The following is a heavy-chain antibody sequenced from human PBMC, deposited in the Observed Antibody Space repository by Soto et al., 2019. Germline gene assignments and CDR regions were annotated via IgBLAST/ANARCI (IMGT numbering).Heavy chain of an antibody. J-gene: IGHJ6*02. D-gene: IGHD6-13*01. CDR1: GFTFSSYG. CDR3: AKGPLAAAGDYYYGMDV. V-gene: IGHV3-30*18. CDR2: ISYDGSNK. Sequence: GGSLRLSCAASGFTFSSYGMHWVRQAPGKGLEWVAVISYDGSNKYYADSVKGRFTISRDNSKNTLYLQMNSLRAEDTAVYYCAKGPLAAAGDYYYGMDVWGQGTTVTVSS.